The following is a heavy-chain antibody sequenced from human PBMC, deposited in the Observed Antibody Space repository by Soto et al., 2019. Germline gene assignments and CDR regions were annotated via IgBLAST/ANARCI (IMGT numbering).Heavy chain of an antibody. V-gene: IGHV1-8*01. CDR2: MNPNSGNT. J-gene: IGHJ3*02. CDR1: GYTFTSYD. D-gene: IGHD2-8*01. CDR3: ARCVYLMYGDAFDI. Sequence: ASVKVSCKASGYTFTSYDINWVRQATGQGLEWMGWMNPNSGNTGYAQKFQGRVTMTRNTSISTAYMELSSLRSEDTAVYYCARCVYLMYGDAFDIWGQGTMVTVSS.